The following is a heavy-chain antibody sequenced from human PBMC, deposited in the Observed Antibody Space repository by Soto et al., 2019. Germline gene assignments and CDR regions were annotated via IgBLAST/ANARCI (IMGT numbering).Heavy chain of an antibody. D-gene: IGHD4-17*01. Sequence: SETLSLTCTVSGGSIGSYYWSWIRQPPGKGLEWIGYIYYSGSTNYNPSLKSRVTISVDTSKNQFSLKLSSVTAADTAVYYCARYGYYYYYMDVWGKGTTVTV. CDR2: IYYSGST. J-gene: IGHJ6*03. V-gene: IGHV4-59*01. CDR1: GGSIGSYY. CDR3: ARYGYYYYYMDV.